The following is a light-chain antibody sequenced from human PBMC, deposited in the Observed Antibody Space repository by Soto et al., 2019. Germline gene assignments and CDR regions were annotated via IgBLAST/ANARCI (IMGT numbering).Light chain of an antibody. V-gene: IGLV1-44*01. Sequence: QSVLTQPPSASGTPGQRVTISCSGISSNIGTYRVSWYQHFPGTAPRLLIYSDNQRPSGVPDRFSASKSGASASLAISGLQSEDEAYFYCAAWDDSLNGCVFGTGTKVTVL. CDR1: SSNIGTYR. J-gene: IGLJ1*01. CDR2: SDN. CDR3: AAWDDSLNGCV.